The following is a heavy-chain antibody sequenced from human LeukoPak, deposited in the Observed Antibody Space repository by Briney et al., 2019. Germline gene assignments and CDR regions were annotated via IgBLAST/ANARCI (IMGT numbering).Heavy chain of an antibody. CDR1: GGSISSSHW. V-gene: IGHV4-4*02. Sequence: PSGTLSLTCAVSGGSISSSHWWSWVRQPPGKGLEWIADIYHSGITNYNPSLKSRVTISVDTSKNQFSLKLSSVTAADTAVYYCARGDYGGSVDYWGQGTLVTVSS. D-gene: IGHD4-23*01. CDR2: IYHSGIT. CDR3: ARGDYGGSVDY. J-gene: IGHJ4*02.